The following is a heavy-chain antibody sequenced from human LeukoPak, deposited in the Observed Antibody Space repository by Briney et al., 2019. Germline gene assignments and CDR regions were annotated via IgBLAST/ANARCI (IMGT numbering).Heavy chain of an antibody. J-gene: IGHJ4*02. CDR2: ISYDGSNK. CDR3: ARTKFYYDTWGPFDL. V-gene: IGHV3-33*05. CDR1: GFTFSSYG. D-gene: IGHD3-22*01. Sequence: GGSLRLSCAASGFTFSSYGMHWVRQAPGKGLEWVAVISYDGSNKYYADSVKGRFTISRDNAKNAVYLQMDSLRAEDTAVYYCARTKFYYDTWGPFDLWGQGTQVTVSS.